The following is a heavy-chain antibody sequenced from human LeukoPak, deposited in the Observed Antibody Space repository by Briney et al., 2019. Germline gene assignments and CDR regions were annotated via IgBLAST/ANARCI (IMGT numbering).Heavy chain of an antibody. D-gene: IGHD3-10*02. J-gene: IGHJ3*02. CDR1: GGTFSSYA. Sequence: GASVKVSCKASGGTFSSYAISRVRQAPGQGLEWMGGIIPIFGTANYAQKFQGRVTITADESTSTAYMELSSLRSEDTAVYYCARDSVTTFCAFDIWGQGTMVTVSS. V-gene: IGHV1-69*13. CDR3: ARDSVTTFCAFDI. CDR2: IIPIFGTA.